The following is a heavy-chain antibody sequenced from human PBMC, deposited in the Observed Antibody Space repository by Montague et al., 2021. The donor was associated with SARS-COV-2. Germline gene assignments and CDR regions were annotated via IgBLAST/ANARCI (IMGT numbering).Heavy chain of an antibody. Sequence: SETLSLTCTVAGGSISSYYWSWIRQPPGKGLEWIGYIYYSGNTNYNPSLKSRVTISVDTSKNQFSLKLSSVTAADTAVYYCARVPFVGRSFMNYYYGMDVWGQGTTVTVSS. CDR2: IYYSGNT. D-gene: IGHD3-16*01. J-gene: IGHJ6*02. CDR1: GGSISSYY. V-gene: IGHV4-59*01. CDR3: ARVPFVGRSFMNYYYGMDV.